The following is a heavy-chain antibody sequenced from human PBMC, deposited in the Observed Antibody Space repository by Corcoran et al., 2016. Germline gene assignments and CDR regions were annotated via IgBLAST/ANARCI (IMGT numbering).Heavy chain of an antibody. Sequence: QVQLQQWGAGLLKPSETLSLTCAVYGGSLSGYYWSWIRQPPGKGLEWIGEGNHLGNTDYNPSLKSRVIVSADTSRNQFSLKLTSVTAADTAVYYCARHITGNRAFDIWGQGTMVTVSS. V-gene: IGHV4-34*01. CDR3: ARHITGNRAFDI. CDR2: GNHLGNT. CDR1: GGSLSGYY. J-gene: IGHJ3*02.